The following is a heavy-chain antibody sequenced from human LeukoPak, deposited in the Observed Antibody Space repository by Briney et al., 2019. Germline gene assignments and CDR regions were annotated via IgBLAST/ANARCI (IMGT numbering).Heavy chain of an antibody. V-gene: IGHV3-7*01. CDR2: IKQDGSEK. D-gene: IGHD6-13*01. J-gene: IGHJ5*02. CDR1: GFTFSSYW. Sequence: PGGSLRLSCAASGFTFSSYWMSWVRQAPGKGLEWVANIKQDGSEKYYVDSVKGRFTISRDNAKNSLYLQMNSLRAEDTAVYYCARGGVRSSWYWPPNWFDPWGQGTLVTVSS. CDR3: ARGGVRSSWYWPPNWFDP.